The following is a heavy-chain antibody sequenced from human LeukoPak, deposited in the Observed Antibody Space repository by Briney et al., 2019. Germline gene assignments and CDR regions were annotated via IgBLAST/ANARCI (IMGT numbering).Heavy chain of an antibody. V-gene: IGHV1-8*03. CDR2: MNPNSGNT. J-gene: IGHJ5*02. Sequence: GASVKVSCKASGYTFTSYDINWVRQATGQGLEWMGWMNPNSGNTGYAQKFQGRVTITRNTSISTAYMELSSLRSEDTAVYYCAREGGYYDSSGYYYGWFDPWGQGTLVTVPS. D-gene: IGHD3-22*01. CDR1: GYTFTSYD. CDR3: AREGGYYDSSGYYYGWFDP.